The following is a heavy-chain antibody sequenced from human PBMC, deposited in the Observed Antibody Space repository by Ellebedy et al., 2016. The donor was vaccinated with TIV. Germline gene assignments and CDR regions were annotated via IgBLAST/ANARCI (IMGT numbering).Heavy chain of an antibody. J-gene: IGHJ5*02. Sequence: MPGGSLRLSCTVSGGSISSYYWGWIRQPPGKGLEWIGYIYYSGSTNYNPSLKSRVTISVDTSKNQFSLKLSSVTAADTAVYYCAMGYSSGWYNWFDPWGQGTLVTVSS. D-gene: IGHD6-19*01. CDR2: IYYSGST. V-gene: IGHV4-59*01. CDR1: GGSISSYY. CDR3: AMGYSSGWYNWFDP.